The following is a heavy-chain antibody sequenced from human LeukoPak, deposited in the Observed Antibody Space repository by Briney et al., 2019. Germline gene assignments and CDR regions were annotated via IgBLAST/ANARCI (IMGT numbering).Heavy chain of an antibody. Sequence: SETLSLTCAVYGGSFSGYYWSWIRQPPGKGLEWIGEINHSGSTNYNPSLKSRVTISVDTSKNQFSLKLSSVTAADTAVYYCAREGARWEPSFSAFDIWGQGTVVTVSS. V-gene: IGHV4-34*01. CDR1: GGSFSGYY. J-gene: IGHJ3*02. D-gene: IGHD1-26*01. CDR2: INHSGST. CDR3: AREGARWEPSFSAFDI.